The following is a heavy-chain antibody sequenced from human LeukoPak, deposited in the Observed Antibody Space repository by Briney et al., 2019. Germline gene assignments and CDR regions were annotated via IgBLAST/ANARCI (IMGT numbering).Heavy chain of an antibody. CDR3: ARVALRPIDYSNPEFDP. CDR1: GFTFSSYG. D-gene: IGHD4-11*01. Sequence: PGGSLRLSCAASGFTFSSYGMHWVRQAPGKGLEWVAFIRYDGSNKYYADSVKGRFTISRDNSKNTLYLQMNSLRAEDTAVYYCARVALRPIDYSNPEFDPWGQGTLVTVSS. J-gene: IGHJ5*02. CDR2: IRYDGSNK. V-gene: IGHV3-30*02.